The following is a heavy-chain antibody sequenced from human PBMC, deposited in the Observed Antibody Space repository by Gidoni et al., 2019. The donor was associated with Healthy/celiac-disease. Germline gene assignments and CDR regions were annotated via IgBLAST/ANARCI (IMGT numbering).Heavy chain of an antibody. CDR3: AKSGGSGRDWYMDV. D-gene: IGHD3-10*01. CDR1: GFTFSSYA. V-gene: IGHV3-23*01. J-gene: IGHJ6*03. CDR2: ISGSGCST. Sequence: EVQLLESGGGLVQPGGSLRLSCAASGFTFSSYAMSWVRQAPGKGLEWVSAISGSGCSTYYADSVKGRFTISRDNSKNTLYLQMNSLRAEDTAVYYCAKSGGSGRDWYMDVWGKGTTVTVSS.